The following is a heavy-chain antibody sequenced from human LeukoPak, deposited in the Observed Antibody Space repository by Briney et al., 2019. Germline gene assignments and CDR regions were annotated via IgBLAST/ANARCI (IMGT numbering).Heavy chain of an antibody. D-gene: IGHD3-10*01. CDR2: INSDGSRT. CDR1: EFAFSSYW. CDR3: AGGGAVYGLN. V-gene: IGHV3-74*01. Sequence: QPGGSLRLSCAASEFAFSSYWMHWVRQAPGKGLVWVSRINSDGSRTSYADSVKGRFTISRDNARSTLYLQMNSLRVEDTAVYYCAGGGAVYGLNWGQGTLVTVSS. J-gene: IGHJ4*02.